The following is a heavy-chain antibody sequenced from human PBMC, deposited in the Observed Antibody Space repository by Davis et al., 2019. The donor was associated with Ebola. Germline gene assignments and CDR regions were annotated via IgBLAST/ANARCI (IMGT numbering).Heavy chain of an antibody. CDR3: ARQGEGYDFWSGYSSV. V-gene: IGHV4-34*01. Sequence: PSETLSLTCTVSGGSISSYYWSWIRQPPGKGLEWIGEINHSGSTNYNPSLKSRVTISVDTSKNQFSLKLSSVTAADTAVYYCARQGEGYDFWSGYSSVWGQGTTVTVSS. CDR1: GGSISSYY. D-gene: IGHD3-3*01. CDR2: INHSGST. J-gene: IGHJ6*02.